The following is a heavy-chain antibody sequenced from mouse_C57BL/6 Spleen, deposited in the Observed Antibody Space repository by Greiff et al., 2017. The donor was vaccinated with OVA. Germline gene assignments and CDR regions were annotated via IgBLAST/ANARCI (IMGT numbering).Heavy chain of an antibody. D-gene: IGHD2-14*01. J-gene: IGHJ4*01. CDR2: IYPGDGDT. V-gene: IGHV1-82*01. CDR3: ARGRGTYAMDY. Sequence: VKLMESGPELVKPGASVKISCKASGYAFSSSWMNWVKQRPGKGLEWIGRIYPGDGDTNYNGKFKGKATLTADKSSSTAYMQLSSLTSEDSAVYFCARGRGTYAMDYWGQGTSVTVSS. CDR1: GYAFSSSW.